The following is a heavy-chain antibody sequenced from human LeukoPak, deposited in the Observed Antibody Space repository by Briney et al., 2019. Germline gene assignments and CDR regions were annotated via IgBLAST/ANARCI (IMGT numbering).Heavy chain of an antibody. J-gene: IGHJ4*02. CDR1: GASVSGDY. V-gene: IGHV4-59*08. CDR3: ARHPFSSPFDH. Sequence: PSETQSLTCTVSGASVSGDYWSWIRQPPGKGLEWIGYIYVSGNSNYNPSLKGRVSISLDTSKNQVSLTLTSVTAADTAVYYCARHPFSSPFDHWGQGTLVAVSS. CDR2: IYVSGNS.